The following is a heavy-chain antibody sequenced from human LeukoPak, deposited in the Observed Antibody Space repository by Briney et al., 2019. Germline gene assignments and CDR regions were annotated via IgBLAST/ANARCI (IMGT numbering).Heavy chain of an antibody. Sequence: GGSLRLSCAASGFSFSSYGMHWVRQAPGKGVEWVAGIRYDGASENYADSVRGRLTISRDNSKNTLYLQMNSLRVEDTAVYYCARDIFYSGSYYFDYWGQGTLVTVSS. J-gene: IGHJ4*02. CDR2: IRYDGASE. CDR3: ARDIFYSGSYYFDY. CDR1: GFSFSSYG. V-gene: IGHV3-33*01. D-gene: IGHD1-26*01.